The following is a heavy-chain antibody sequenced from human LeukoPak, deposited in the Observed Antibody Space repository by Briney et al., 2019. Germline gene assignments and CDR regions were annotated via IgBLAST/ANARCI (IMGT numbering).Heavy chain of an antibody. V-gene: IGHV4-4*07. Sequence: SETLSLTCTVSGGSISSYYWSWIRPPAGKGLEWIGRIYTSGSTNYNPSLKSRVTMSVDTSKNQFSLKLSSVTAADTAVYYCARGITIFGVVIPHYGMDVWGQGTTVTVSS. D-gene: IGHD3-3*01. CDR2: IYTSGST. CDR3: ARGITIFGVVIPHYGMDV. J-gene: IGHJ6*02. CDR1: GGSISSYY.